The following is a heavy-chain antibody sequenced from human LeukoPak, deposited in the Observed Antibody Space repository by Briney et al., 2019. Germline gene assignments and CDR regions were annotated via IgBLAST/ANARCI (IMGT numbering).Heavy chain of an antibody. CDR1: GFTFSSYA. CDR2: ISGSGGST. CDR3: AKDQGWELPYPLDY. V-gene: IGHV3-23*01. D-gene: IGHD1-26*01. Sequence: GGSLRLSCAASGFTFSSYAMSWVRQAPGKGLEWVSAISGSGGSTYYADSVKGRFTISRDNSKNTLYPQMNSLRAEDTAVYYCAKDQGWELPYPLDYWGQGTLVTVSS. J-gene: IGHJ4*02.